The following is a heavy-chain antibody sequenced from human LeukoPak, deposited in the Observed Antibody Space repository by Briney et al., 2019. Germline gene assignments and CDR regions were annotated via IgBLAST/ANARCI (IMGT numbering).Heavy chain of an antibody. CDR1: GYTFTNYY. D-gene: IGHD2/OR15-2a*01. Sequence: ASVKVSCXASGYTFTNYYMFWVRQAPGQGLEWMGIINPSGGSTSYAQKFQGRVTMTRDTSTSTVYMELSSLRSEDTAVYYCARSPSMTINLDYWGQRTRVTVSS. J-gene: IGHJ4*02. CDR2: INPSGGST. V-gene: IGHV1-46*03. CDR3: ARSPSMTINLDY.